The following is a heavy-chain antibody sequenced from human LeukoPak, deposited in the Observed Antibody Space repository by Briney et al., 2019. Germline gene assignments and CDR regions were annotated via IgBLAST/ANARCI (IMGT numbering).Heavy chain of an antibody. CDR1: GFTFDGYA. V-gene: IGHV3-9*01. J-gene: IGHJ5*02. Sequence: GVSLRLSCAASGFTFDGYAMHWVRQAPGKGLEWVPGISWNSASIGYADSVKGRFTISRDNAKNSLYLQMNSLRAEDTALYYCAKVSQQLVLNNWFDPWGQGTLVTVSS. CDR2: ISWNSASI. CDR3: AKVSQQLVLNNWFDP. D-gene: IGHD6-13*01.